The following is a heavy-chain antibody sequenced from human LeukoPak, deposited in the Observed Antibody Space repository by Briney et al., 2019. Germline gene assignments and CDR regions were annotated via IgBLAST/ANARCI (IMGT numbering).Heavy chain of an antibody. Sequence: ASVKVSCKASGYTFTSYDINWVRQATGQGLEWMGWMNPNSGNTGYAQKFQGRVTMTRNTSISTAYMELSSLRSEDTAVYHCARYVRGGIWGSYRTADYWGQGTLVTVSS. V-gene: IGHV1-8*01. J-gene: IGHJ4*02. CDR3: ARYVRGGIWGSYRTADY. D-gene: IGHD3-16*02. CDR1: GYTFTSYD. CDR2: MNPNSGNT.